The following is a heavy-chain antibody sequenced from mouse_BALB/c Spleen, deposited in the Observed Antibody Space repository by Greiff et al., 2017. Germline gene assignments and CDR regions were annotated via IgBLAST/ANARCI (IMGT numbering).Heavy chain of an antibody. CDR2: IDPANGNT. CDR1: GFNIKDTY. J-gene: IGHJ3*01. CDR3: ARGGRYDWFAY. V-gene: IGHV14-3*02. Sequence: VQLQQPGAELVKPGASVKLSCTASGFNIKDTYMHWVKQRPEQGLEWIGRIDPANGNTKYDPKFQGKATITADTSSNTAYLQLSSLTSEDTAVYYCARGGRYDWFAYWGQGTLVTVSA. D-gene: IGHD2-14*01.